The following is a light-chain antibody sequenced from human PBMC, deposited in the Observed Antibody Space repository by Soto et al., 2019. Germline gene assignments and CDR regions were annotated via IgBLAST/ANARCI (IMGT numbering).Light chain of an antibody. CDR2: GAS. CDR1: QSVGSSY. J-gene: IGKJ2*01. V-gene: IGKV3-20*01. Sequence: VLTQSPGTLSLSPGERATLSCRASQSVGSSYLAWYQQNPGQAPRLLIYGASSRATSVPDRISGSGSGTDVTLTINRLEPEDSAVYFCQHYGNSRYTFGQGTKLEIK. CDR3: QHYGNSRYT.